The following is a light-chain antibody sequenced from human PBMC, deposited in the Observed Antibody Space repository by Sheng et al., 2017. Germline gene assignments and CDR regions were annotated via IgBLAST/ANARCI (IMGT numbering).Light chain of an antibody. J-gene: IGLJ3*02. CDR2: RDN. V-gene: IGLV1-47*01. CDR3: ATWDDSVTGVWV. Sequence: QSVLTQPPSTSGTPGQRVTISCSGSGSNIGSNFVYWYQQLSGTTPKLLIYRDNQRPSGVPDRFSGSKSGTSASLAISGLRSEDEADYYCATWDDSVTGVWVFGGGTKLTVL. CDR1: GSNIGSNF.